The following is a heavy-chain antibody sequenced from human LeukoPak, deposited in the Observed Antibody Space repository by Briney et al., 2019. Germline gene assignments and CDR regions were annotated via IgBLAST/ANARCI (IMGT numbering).Heavy chain of an antibody. J-gene: IGHJ5*02. V-gene: IGHV3-30*18. D-gene: IGHD3-22*01. Sequence: GRSLRLSCAASGFTFSSYGMHWVRQAPGKGLEWVAVISYDGSNKYYADSVKGRFTISRDNSKNTLYLQMNSLRAEDTAVYYCAKDFIRYDPYYYDSSGVDPWGQGTLVTVSS. CDR1: GFTFSSYG. CDR2: ISYDGSNK. CDR3: AKDFIRYDPYYYDSSGVDP.